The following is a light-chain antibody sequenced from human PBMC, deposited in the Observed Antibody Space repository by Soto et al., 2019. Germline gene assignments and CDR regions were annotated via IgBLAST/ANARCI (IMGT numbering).Light chain of an antibody. J-gene: IGKJ5*01. Sequence: DIVMTQSPESLAVSLGEMATINCKSSQSVLYSSNNKNFLGWYQQKVGQPPKLLIYWASTRESGVPDRFSGSGSGTDFTLTISSLQAEDVAIYYCQQYYNNPITFGQGTRLEIK. CDR2: WAS. CDR3: QQYYNNPIT. V-gene: IGKV4-1*01. CDR1: QSVLYSSNNKNF.